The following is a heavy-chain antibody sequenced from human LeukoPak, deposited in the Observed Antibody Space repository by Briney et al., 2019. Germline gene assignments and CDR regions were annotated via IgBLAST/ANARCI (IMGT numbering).Heavy chain of an antibody. Sequence: ASVKVSCKASGGTFSSYAISWVRQAPGQGLEWMGRIIPILGIANYAQKFQGRVTITADKSTSTAYMELSSLRSEDTAVYYCARDSREFVFPFDYWGQGTLVTVSS. CDR3: ARDSREFVFPFDY. CDR1: GGTFSSYA. V-gene: IGHV1-69*04. CDR2: IIPILGIA. J-gene: IGHJ4*02. D-gene: IGHD2-21*01.